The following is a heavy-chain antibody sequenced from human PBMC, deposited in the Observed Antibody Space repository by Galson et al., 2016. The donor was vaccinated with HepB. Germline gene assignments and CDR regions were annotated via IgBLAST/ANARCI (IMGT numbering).Heavy chain of an antibody. CDR1: GFTFRSYA. Sequence: SLRLSCAASGFTFRSYAMHWVRQAPGKGLEWVAVVSYDGSVKYFADSVKGRFTISRDNPKNRLHLQMNRLRAEDTACYYCARAGIDDYYGSGGAYYYYGMDVWGQGTTVTVSS. D-gene: IGHD3-10*01. J-gene: IGHJ6*02. CDR3: ARAGIDDYYGSGGAYYYYGMDV. V-gene: IGHV3-30-3*01. CDR2: VSYDGSVK.